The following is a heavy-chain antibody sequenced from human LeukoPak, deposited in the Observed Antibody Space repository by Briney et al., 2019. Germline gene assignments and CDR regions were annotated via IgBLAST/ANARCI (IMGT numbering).Heavy chain of an antibody. J-gene: IGHJ4*02. V-gene: IGHV3-74*01. CDR1: GFTFSTYW. D-gene: IGHD6-13*01. Sequence: GGSLRLSCAASGFTFSTYWMHWVRQAPGKGLVWVSHISTDDSTTAYADSVKGRFTISRDNSKNTLYLQMNSLRAEDTAVYYCAKDPTAAAATFDYWGQGTLVTVSS. CDR3: AKDPTAAAATFDY. CDR2: ISTDDSTT.